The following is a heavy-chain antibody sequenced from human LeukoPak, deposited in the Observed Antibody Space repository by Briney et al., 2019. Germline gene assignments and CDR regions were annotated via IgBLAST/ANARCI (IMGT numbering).Heavy chain of an antibody. CDR2: IYYSGST. V-gene: IGHV4-59*01. Sequence: SETLSLTCTVSGGSISSYYWSWIRQPPGKGLEWIGYIYYSGSTNYNPSLKRRVTISVDTSKNQFSLKLSSVTAADTAVYYCARAGGRGITMARGTSYYYYYYYMDVWGKGTTVTISS. CDR3: ARAGGRGITMARGTSYYYYYYYMDV. CDR1: GGSISSYY. D-gene: IGHD3-10*01. J-gene: IGHJ6*03.